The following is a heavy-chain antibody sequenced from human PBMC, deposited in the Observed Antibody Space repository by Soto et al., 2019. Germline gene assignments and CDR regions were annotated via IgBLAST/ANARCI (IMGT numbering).Heavy chain of an antibody. V-gene: IGHV1-18*01. Sequence: ASVKVSCKASGYTFSRYGISWVRQAPGQGLEWMGWISAYNGNTNYAQKLQGRVTMTTDTSTSTAYMELRSLRSDDTAVYYCARDLAAGNCDYWGQGTLVTVSS. CDR1: GYTFSRYG. D-gene: IGHD6-13*01. J-gene: IGHJ4*02. CDR2: ISAYNGNT. CDR3: ARDLAAGNCDY.